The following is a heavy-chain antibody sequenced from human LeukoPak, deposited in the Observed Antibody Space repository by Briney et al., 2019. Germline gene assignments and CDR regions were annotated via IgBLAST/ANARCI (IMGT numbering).Heavy chain of an antibody. D-gene: IGHD3-10*01. CDR2: IYYSGST. Sequence: SETLSLTCTVSGGSISSSSYYWGWIRQPPGKGLEWIGSIYYSGSTYYNPSLKSRVTISVDTSKNQFSLKLSSVTAADTAVYYCARQSGYYGSGMDDYYYMDVWGKGTTVTVSS. CDR3: ARQSGYYGSGMDDYYYMDV. CDR1: GGSISSSSYY. J-gene: IGHJ6*03. V-gene: IGHV4-39*01.